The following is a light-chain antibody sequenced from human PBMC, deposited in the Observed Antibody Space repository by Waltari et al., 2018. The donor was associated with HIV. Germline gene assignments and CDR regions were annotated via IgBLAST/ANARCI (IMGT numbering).Light chain of an antibody. V-gene: IGLV2-14*01. J-gene: IGLJ3*02. CDR1: TSDIRSFHV. CDR2: EVY. Sequence: HSALTQPASVSGSPGKSITISCTGPTSDIRSFHVVSWSQQSPGRAPKLIIFEVYSRPSGISDRFSGSKSGVTASLTISALRAEDEADYFCSSYSARGFVVFGGGTKVTVL. CDR3: SSYSARGFVV.